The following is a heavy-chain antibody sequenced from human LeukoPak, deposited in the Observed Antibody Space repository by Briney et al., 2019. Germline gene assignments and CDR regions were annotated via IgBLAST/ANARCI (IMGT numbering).Heavy chain of an antibody. J-gene: IGHJ3*02. V-gene: IGHV3-23*01. Sequence: PGGSLRLSCAASGFTFSNHAMTWVRQAPGKGLEWVSSITGNGGSTYYADSMKGRFNISRDNPKNVLSLQMTSLRAEDTAVYYCAILGGGDAFDIWGQGTMVTVSS. D-gene: IGHD3-16*01. CDR1: GFTFSNHA. CDR3: AILGGGDAFDI. CDR2: ITGNGGST.